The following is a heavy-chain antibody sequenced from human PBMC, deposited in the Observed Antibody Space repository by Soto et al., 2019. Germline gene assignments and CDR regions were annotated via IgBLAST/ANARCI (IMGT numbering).Heavy chain of an antibody. V-gene: IGHV4-39*01. CDR2: VYYSGTT. Sequence: SGPGLVKPSETLSLTCTVAGGSITSDTCYWGWIRQPPGKGPEWIGIVYYSGTTYYNPSLKSRVTISVDTPKNQLSLKVTSVTAADTAVYYCAKRTYGSGNDWGQGTLVNVSS. J-gene: IGHJ4*02. CDR3: AKRTYGSGND. D-gene: IGHD3-10*01. CDR1: GGSITSDTCY.